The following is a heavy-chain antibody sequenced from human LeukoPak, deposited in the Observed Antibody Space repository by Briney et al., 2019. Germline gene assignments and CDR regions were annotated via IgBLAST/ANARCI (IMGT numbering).Heavy chain of an antibody. D-gene: IGHD3-10*01. Sequence: GGSLRLSCAASGFTFSSYAIHWVRQAPGKGLEWVAVISHDGYHEHYADSVKGRFTLSSDNSKNTLYLEMNSLRTEDTAVYYCAKWDGFGSDWGQGTLVTVSS. V-gene: IGHV3-30*04. CDR1: GFTFSSYA. J-gene: IGHJ4*02. CDR2: ISHDGYHE. CDR3: AKWDGFGSD.